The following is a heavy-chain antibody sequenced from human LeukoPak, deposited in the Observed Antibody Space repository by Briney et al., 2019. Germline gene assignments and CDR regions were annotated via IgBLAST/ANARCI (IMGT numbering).Heavy chain of an antibody. CDR2: IDPSDGST. CDR1: GYTFTSYY. J-gene: IGHJ4*02. CDR3: ARSKKKFDY. V-gene: IGHV1-46*01. Sequence: EASVKVSCKASGYTFTSYYMHWVRQAPGQGLEWMGIIDPSDGSTSCAQKFQGRVTMTRDRSTSTAYTELSSLRSEDTAVYYCARSKKKFDYWGQGTLVTVSS.